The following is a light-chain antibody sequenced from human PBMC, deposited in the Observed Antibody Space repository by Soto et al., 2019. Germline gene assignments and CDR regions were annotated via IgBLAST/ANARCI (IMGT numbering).Light chain of an antibody. Sequence: DIVMTQSPDSLAVSLGERATINCKSSRNVLYSSNNKNYLAWYQQKPGQPPKLLIYWASTRESGVPDRFSGSVSGRDFALTISSLQAEDVAVYYCHQYHILPWTFGQGTKVEIK. V-gene: IGKV4-1*01. CDR1: RNVLYSSNNKNY. J-gene: IGKJ1*01. CDR2: WAS. CDR3: HQYHILPWT.